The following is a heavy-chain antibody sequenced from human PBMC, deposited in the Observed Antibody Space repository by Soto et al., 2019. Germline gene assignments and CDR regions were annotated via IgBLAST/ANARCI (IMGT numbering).Heavy chain of an antibody. J-gene: IGHJ6*02. D-gene: IGHD3-9*01. CDR2: ISSIGST. CDR1: GGSISSGAYF. V-gene: IGHV4-30-4*01. CDR3: ARGLVIRPYYYHGMDV. Sequence: QVQLQESGPGLVKPSQTLSLTCTVSGGSISSGAYFWSWLRHSPGKGLEWMGYISSIGSTYYNPSLKSGVSVSRDTSKNQFALTLSSVTTTDTAVYYCARGLVIRPYYYHGMDVWGQGTTGTVSS.